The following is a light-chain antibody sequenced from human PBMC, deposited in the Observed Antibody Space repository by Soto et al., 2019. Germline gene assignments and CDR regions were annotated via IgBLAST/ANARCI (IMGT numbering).Light chain of an antibody. CDR2: GAS. CDR1: QSVSSSY. CDR3: QQYGSSPIT. V-gene: IGKV3-20*01. J-gene: IGKJ5*01. Sequence: EIVLTQSPGTLSLSPGERATLSCRASQSVSSSYLAWYQQKRGQAPRXXIYGASSRATGIPDMFSGSGAGTGFTRTISRLEPEDFAVDYCQQYGSSPITFGQGTRLEIK.